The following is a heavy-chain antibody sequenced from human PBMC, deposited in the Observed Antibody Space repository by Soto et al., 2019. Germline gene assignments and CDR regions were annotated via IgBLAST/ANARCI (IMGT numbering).Heavy chain of an antibody. Sequence: EVYLVESGGGLVQPGRSLRLSCTASGFTSDDYAMHWVRQTPGKGLEWVSGISWNNGAIGQADSVKGRFTISRDNTKNSLYLQINSLRIEDTALYYCEKGRSIAVSGAGFDYWGRGTLVTVSS. CDR1: GFTSDDYA. D-gene: IGHD6-19*01. CDR2: ISWNNGAI. CDR3: EKGRSIAVSGAGFDY. J-gene: IGHJ4*02. V-gene: IGHV3-9*02.